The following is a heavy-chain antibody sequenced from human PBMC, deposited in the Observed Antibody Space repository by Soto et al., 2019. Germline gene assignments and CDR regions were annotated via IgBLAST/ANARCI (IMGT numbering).Heavy chain of an antibody. D-gene: IGHD3-10*01. CDR2: ISSSGPTM. J-gene: IGHJ1*01. CDR1: GFTFSDYY. Sequence: QVQLVESGGGLVKPGVSLRLSCAASGFTFSDYYMSWIRQAPGKGLEWVSYISSSGPTMYYAASVKGRFTISRDNAKNSLYLQMHSLRAEDSAVYYCAIAHGGEYFQHWGQGTLVTVSS. V-gene: IGHV3-11*01. CDR3: AIAHGGEYFQH.